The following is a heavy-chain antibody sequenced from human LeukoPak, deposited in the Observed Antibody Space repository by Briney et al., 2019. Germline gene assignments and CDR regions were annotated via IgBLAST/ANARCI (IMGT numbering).Heavy chain of an antibody. Sequence: GGSLRLSCAASGFTFSSYSMNWVRQAPGKGLEWVSSISSSSSYIYYADSVKGRFTISRDNAKNSLYLQMNSLRAEDTAVYYCARGGPRWQLVLVPFDYWGQGTLVTVSS. CDR1: GFTFSSYS. D-gene: IGHD6-6*01. V-gene: IGHV3-21*01. J-gene: IGHJ4*02. CDR2: ISSSSSYI. CDR3: ARGGPRWQLVLVPFDY.